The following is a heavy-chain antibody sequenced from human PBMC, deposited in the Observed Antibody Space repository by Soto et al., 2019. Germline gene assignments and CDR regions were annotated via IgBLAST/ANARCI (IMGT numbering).Heavy chain of an antibody. Sequence: QLQLHESGSGLVKPSQTLSLTCAVSGGYISSGGYSWVWIRQPPGKGLEWIGYIFHSGSTYYNPALKSRVTISVDRSNNPFSLKLSSVTAADTALYYCARGMTTVTTLDYWGQGTLVTVSA. J-gene: IGHJ4*02. CDR3: ARGMTTVTTLDY. CDR1: GGYISSGGYS. V-gene: IGHV4-30-2*01. CDR2: IFHSGST. D-gene: IGHD4-4*01.